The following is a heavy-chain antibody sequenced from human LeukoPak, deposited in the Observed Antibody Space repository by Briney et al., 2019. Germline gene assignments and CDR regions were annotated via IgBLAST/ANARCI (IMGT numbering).Heavy chain of an antibody. Sequence: ASVNVSCKASGYTFTSYGISWVRQAPGQGLEWMGWISAYNGNTNYAQKLQGRVTMTTDTSTSTAYMELRSLRSDDTAVYYCARDDPTYYYGSGSYGYWGQGTLVTVSS. V-gene: IGHV1-18*04. CDR3: ARDDPTYYYGSGSYGY. CDR2: ISAYNGNT. D-gene: IGHD3-10*01. J-gene: IGHJ4*02. CDR1: GYTFTSYG.